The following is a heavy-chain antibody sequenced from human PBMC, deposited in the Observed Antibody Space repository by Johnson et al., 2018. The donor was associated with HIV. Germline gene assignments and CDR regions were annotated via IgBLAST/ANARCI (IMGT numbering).Heavy chain of an antibody. CDR3: ARAQLLADDAFNN. CDR2: ISGDGSSS. D-gene: IGHD6-6*01. CDR1: GFTISTFW. J-gene: IGHJ3*02. V-gene: IGHV3-74*02. Sequence: VESGGALVQPGGSLRLSCEVSGFTISTFWMHWVRQVPGKGLMWVSRISGDGSSSSYADSVKGRFTISRDNAKNKLYLQLNSLRVEDTAIYYCARAQLLADDAFNNWGQGTMVTVSS.